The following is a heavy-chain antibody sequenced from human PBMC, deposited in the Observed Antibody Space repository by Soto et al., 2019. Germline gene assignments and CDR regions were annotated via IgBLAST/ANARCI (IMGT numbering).Heavy chain of an antibody. J-gene: IGHJ3*02. V-gene: IGHV3-30*03. CDR3: ARDWVGTSCGAFDI. D-gene: IGHD1-26*01. Sequence: QVQLVESGGGVVQPGRSLRLSCAASGFTFSSYGMHWVRQAPGKGLEWVAVISYDGSNKYYADSVKGRFTISRDNSKNTLYLQMNSLRAEDTAVYYCARDWVGTSCGAFDIWGQGTMVTVSS. CDR1: GFTFSSYG. CDR2: ISYDGSNK.